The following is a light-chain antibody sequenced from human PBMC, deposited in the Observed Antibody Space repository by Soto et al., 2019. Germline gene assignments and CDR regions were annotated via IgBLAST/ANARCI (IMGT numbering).Light chain of an antibody. CDR1: SSDVGGYNY. Sequence: QFVLTQPASVSGSPGQSITISCTGTSSDVGGYNYVSWYQHHPGKAPKLIIYDVSNRPSGASIRFSGSKSDNTASLTISGLQPEDEADYHCSSYTTSNTRQIVFGTGTKVTVL. CDR3: SSYTTSNTRQIV. CDR2: DVS. J-gene: IGLJ1*01. V-gene: IGLV2-14*03.